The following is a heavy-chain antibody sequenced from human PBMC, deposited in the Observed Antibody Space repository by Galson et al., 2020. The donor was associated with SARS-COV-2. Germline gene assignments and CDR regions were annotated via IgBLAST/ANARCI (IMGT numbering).Heavy chain of an antibody. CDR1: GGPIGFYY. CDR2: IYYSGST. J-gene: IGHJ4*02. CDR3: ARTQYDSRGYDY. V-gene: IGHV4-59*01. D-gene: IGHD3-22*01. Sequence: SETLSLTCTVSGGPIGFYYWSWIRQTPGKGLEWIGYIYYSGSTNYSPSLKSRVTMSVDTSENQFSLNLSSVTAADTAVYYCARTQYDSRGYDYWGQGTLVTVSS.